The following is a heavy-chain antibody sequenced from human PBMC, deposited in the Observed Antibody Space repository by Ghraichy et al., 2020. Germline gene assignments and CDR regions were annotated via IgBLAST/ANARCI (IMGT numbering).Heavy chain of an antibody. D-gene: IGHD6-13*01. CDR2: IHSNGAT. J-gene: IGHJ4*02. V-gene: IGHV4-4*07. Sequence: SETLSLTCTVSGGPISNYFWSWIRQPPGKGLEWVGHIHSNGATYYNPSLKSRVTMSGDTSKKQFSPKLTSVTAADTAVYHCARINGEQQLIDYWGQGTLVTVSS. CDR3: ARINGEQQLIDY. CDR1: GGPISNYF.